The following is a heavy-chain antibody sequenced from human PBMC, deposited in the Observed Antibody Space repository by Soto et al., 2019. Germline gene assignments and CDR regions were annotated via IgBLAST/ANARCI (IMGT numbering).Heavy chain of an antibody. Sequence: GGSLRLSCAASWFTVSSNYMSWVRQAPGKGLEWVSVIYSGGSTYYADSVKGRFTISRDNSKNTLYLQMNSLRAEDTAVYYCARDSYYEPYSSCGMDVWCQAPTVTVSS. V-gene: IGHV3-53*01. CDR3: ARDSYYEPYSSCGMDV. J-gene: IGHJ6*02. D-gene: IGHD3-3*01. CDR2: IYSGGST. CDR1: WFTVSSNY.